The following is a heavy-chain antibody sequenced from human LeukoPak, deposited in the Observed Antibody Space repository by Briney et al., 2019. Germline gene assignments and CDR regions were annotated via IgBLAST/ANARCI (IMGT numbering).Heavy chain of an antibody. V-gene: IGHV3-7*01. CDR2: INEDGSHK. Sequence: GGSLRLSCAASGFTFTTYWMAWVRQAPGKGLEWVANINEDGSHKNYLGSVKGRFTISRDNTKNSAYLLMNSLRAEDTAVYYCARDPPYRFTMIENDPWGQGTLVTVSS. J-gene: IGHJ5*02. D-gene: IGHD3-22*01. CDR3: ARDPPYRFTMIENDP. CDR1: GFTFTTYW.